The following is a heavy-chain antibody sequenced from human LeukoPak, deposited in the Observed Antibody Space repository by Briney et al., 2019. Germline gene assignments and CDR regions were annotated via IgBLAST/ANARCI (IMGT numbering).Heavy chain of an antibody. J-gene: IGHJ4*02. V-gene: IGHV3-33*01. CDR2: IWYDGSNK. CDR1: GFTLSNSG. Sequence: GRSLRLSCAASGFTLSNSGMHWVRQAPGKGLEWVAVIWYDGSNKYYADSVKGRFTISRDNSKNTLYLQMNSLRAEDTAVYYCARDWSDVFDYWGQGTLVTVSS. CDR3: ARDWSDVFDY.